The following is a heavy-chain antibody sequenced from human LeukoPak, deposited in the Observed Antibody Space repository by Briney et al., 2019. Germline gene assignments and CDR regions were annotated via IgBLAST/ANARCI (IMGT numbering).Heavy chain of an antibody. V-gene: IGHV3-7*05. CDR2: IKQDGSEK. J-gene: IGHJ4*02. Sequence: GGSLRLSCAASGFPFSNYWMSWVRQAPGKGLEWVANIKQDGSEKYYVDSVKGRSTISRDNGENSLYLQMNSLRAEDTAVYYCAKGTYDSRGHFDYWGQGTLVSVSS. CDR3: AKGTYDSRGHFDY. CDR1: GFPFSNYW. D-gene: IGHD3-22*01.